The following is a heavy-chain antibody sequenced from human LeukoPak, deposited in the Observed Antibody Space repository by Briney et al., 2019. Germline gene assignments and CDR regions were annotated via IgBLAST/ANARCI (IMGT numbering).Heavy chain of an antibody. V-gene: IGHV4-38-2*02. CDR2: IYHSGST. CDR1: GYSISSGYY. J-gene: IGHJ5*02. Sequence: SETLSLTCTVSGYSISSGYYWGWIRQPPGKGLEWIGSIYHSGSTYYNPSLKSRVTISVDTSKNQFSLKLSSVTAADTAVYYCANQNYDILTGYWFDPWGQGTLVTVSS. D-gene: IGHD3-9*01. CDR3: ANQNYDILTGYWFDP.